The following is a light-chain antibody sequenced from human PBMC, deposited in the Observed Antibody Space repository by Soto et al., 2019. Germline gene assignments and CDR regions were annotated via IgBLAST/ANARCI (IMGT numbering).Light chain of an antibody. CDR3: AAWDDSLSGVV. V-gene: IGLV1-44*01. Sequence: QSVLTQPPSASGTPGQRVTISCSGSSSNIGSNTVNWYQKLPGTAPKLLIYTNNLRPSGVPDRFSGSKSGTSASLAISRLQSEDEDDYYCAAWDDSLSGVVFGGGTKLPV. CDR1: SSNIGSNT. CDR2: TNN. J-gene: IGLJ2*01.